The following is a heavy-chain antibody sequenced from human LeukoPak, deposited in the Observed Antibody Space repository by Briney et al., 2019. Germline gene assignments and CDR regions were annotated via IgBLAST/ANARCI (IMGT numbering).Heavy chain of an antibody. D-gene: IGHD1-1*01. CDR2: ISYDGSNK. CDR3: AKDGGTSGFDP. J-gene: IGHJ5*02. V-gene: IGHV3-30*18. CDR1: GFTFSSYG. Sequence: GGSLRLSCAASGFTFSSYGMHWVRQAPGKGLEWVAVISYDGSNKYYADSAKGRFTISRDNSKNTLYLQMNSLRAEDTAVYYCAKDGGTSGFDPWGQGTRVTVSS.